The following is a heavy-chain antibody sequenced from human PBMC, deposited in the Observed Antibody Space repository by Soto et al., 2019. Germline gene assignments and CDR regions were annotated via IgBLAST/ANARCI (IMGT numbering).Heavy chain of an antibody. Sequence: EVQLLESGGGLVQPGGSLRLSCAASGFAFSSYAMNWVRQAPGKGLEWVSGIVDNGGRALYADSVHGRFTISRDNSKNTLYLEMNNLRAEGTAIYYCAPVPAASTYYSTDVCGKETTVTVCS. J-gene: IGHJ6*04. CDR2: IVDNGGRA. CDR1: GFAFSSYA. CDR3: APVPAASTYYSTDV. V-gene: IGHV3-23*01. D-gene: IGHD2-2*01.